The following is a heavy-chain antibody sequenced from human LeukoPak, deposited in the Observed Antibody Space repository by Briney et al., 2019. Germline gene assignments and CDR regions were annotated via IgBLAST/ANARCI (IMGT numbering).Heavy chain of an antibody. CDR2: FYYSGST. J-gene: IGHJ4*02. Sequence: SETLSLTCTVSGGSITSNYWTWMRQPPGKGLELIGFFYYSGSTNYNPSLKSRATISLDTSKNQFSLKLTSVTAADTAVYYCARARYGSTSCPYYFDYWGQGTLVTVSS. V-gene: IGHV4-59*01. CDR1: GGSITSNY. CDR3: ARARYGSTSCPYYFDY. D-gene: IGHD2-2*01.